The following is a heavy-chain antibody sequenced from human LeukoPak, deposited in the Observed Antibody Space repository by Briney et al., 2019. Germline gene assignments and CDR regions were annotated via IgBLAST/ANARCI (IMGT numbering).Heavy chain of an antibody. Sequence: SETLSLTCTVSGYSISSGYYWGWIRQPPGKGLEWIGSIYHSGGTNYNPSLKSRVTISVDTSKNQFSLKLTSVTAADTAVYYCARHNYDSSGAFDIWGQETMVTVSA. CDR2: IYHSGGT. D-gene: IGHD3-22*01. CDR3: ARHNYDSSGAFDI. V-gene: IGHV4-38-2*02. CDR1: GYSISSGYY. J-gene: IGHJ3*02.